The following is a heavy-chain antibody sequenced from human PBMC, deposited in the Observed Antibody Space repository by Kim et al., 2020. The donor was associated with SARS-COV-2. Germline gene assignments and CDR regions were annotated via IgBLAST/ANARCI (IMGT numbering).Heavy chain of an antibody. D-gene: IGHD3-3*01. CDR1: GFTFSSYA. CDR3: ASLPVDFWSGYYTGSDY. J-gene: IGHJ4*02. Sequence: GGSLRLSCAASGFTFSSYAMSWVRQAPGKGLEWVSAISGSGGSTYYADSVKGRFTISRDNSKNTLYLQMNSLRAEDTAVYYCASLPVDFWSGYYTGSDYWGQGTLVTVSS. V-gene: IGHV3-23*01. CDR2: ISGSGGST.